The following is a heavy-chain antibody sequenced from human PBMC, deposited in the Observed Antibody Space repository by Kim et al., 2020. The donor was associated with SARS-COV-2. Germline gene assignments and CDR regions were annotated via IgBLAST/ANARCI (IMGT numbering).Heavy chain of an antibody. CDR2: ISKDGSII. J-gene: IGHJ2*01. CDR3: VRETPWYFDL. Sequence: GSLRLSCAASGFTFSDWYMSWIRQAPGKGLEWVSYISKDGSIIHYADSVKGRFTISRDNADNSLYLQMNSLRAEDTAVYYCVRETPWYFDLWGRGTLVT. CDR1: GFTFSDWY. V-gene: IGHV3-11*04.